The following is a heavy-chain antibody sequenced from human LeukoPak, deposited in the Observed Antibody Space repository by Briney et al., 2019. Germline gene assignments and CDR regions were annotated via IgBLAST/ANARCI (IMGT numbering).Heavy chain of an antibody. Sequence: SETLSLTCTVSGGSISSYYWSWIRQPAGKGLEWIGRIYTSGSTNYNPSLKSRVTMSVDTSKNQFSLKLSSVTAADTAVYYCARGGRTMVRGVLGDVWGQGTTVTVSS. V-gene: IGHV4-4*07. CDR2: IYTSGST. CDR1: GGSISSYY. J-gene: IGHJ6*02. D-gene: IGHD3-10*01. CDR3: ARGGRTMVRGVLGDV.